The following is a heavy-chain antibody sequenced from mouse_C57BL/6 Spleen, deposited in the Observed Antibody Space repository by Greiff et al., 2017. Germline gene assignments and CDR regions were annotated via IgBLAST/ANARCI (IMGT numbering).Heavy chain of an antibody. Sequence: QVQLQQSGAELVKPGASVKISCKASGYAFSSYWMNWVKQRPGKGLEWIGQIYPGDGDTNYNGKFKGKATLTADKSSSTAYMQLSSLTAEDSAVYFCAGGDYGGGYGYFDVWGTGTTVTVSS. J-gene: IGHJ1*03. D-gene: IGHD1-1*02. CDR2: IYPGDGDT. CDR1: GYAFSSYW. V-gene: IGHV1-80*01. CDR3: AGGDYGGGYGYFDV.